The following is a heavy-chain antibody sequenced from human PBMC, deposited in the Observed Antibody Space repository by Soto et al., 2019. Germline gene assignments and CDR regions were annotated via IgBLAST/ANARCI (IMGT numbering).Heavy chain of an antibody. Sequence: QVQLQESGPGLVKPSQTLSLTCTVSGGSISSGGYYWSWIRQHPGKGLEWIGYIYYSGSTYYNPSVKSRVTISVDASKNQCSLKLSSVTAADAAVYYCAREGDWLTRCYDYWGQGTLVTVSS. CDR2: IYYSGST. V-gene: IGHV4-31*03. J-gene: IGHJ4*02. D-gene: IGHD5-12*01. CDR3: AREGDWLTRCYDY. CDR1: GGSISSGGYY.